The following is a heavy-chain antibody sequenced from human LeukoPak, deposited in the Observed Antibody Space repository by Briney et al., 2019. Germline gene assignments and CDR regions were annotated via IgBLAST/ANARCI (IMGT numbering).Heavy chain of an antibody. CDR2: ISASGGRT. CDR3: AKDVRVGEYYGSGSYFDY. CDR1: GFTFRSYA. V-gene: IGHV3-23*01. J-gene: IGHJ4*02. D-gene: IGHD3-10*01. Sequence: GGSLRLSCAASGFTFRSYAMRWVRQPRGKGLEWVSIISASGGRTYYADCVKGRFTIYRDKSRNYLQMNSLRGDDTAIYYCAKDVRVGEYYGSGSYFDYWGQGTLVTVSS.